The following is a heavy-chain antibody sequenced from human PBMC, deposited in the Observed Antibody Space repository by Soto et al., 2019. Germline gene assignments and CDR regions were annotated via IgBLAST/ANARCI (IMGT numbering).Heavy chain of an antibody. J-gene: IGHJ5*02. D-gene: IGHD2-15*01. CDR3: ASFRCSGGSCALSP. Sequence: QVQLQESGPGLVKPSQTLSLTCTVSGGSISSGDYYWSWIRQPPGKGLEWIGYIYYSGSTYYNPSVKRRVTISVDTSKNQFSLKLSSVTAADTAVYYCASFRCSGGSCALSPWGQGTLVTVSS. V-gene: IGHV4-30-4*01. CDR2: IYYSGST. CDR1: GGSISSGDYY.